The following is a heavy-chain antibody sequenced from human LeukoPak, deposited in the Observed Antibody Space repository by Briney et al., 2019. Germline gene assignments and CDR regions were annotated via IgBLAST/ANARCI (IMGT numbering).Heavy chain of an antibody. CDR3: ARDHLAAAGTHWFDP. Sequence: SETLYLTCAVYGGSFSGYYWSWIRQPPGKGLEWIGEINHSGSTNYNPSLKSRVTISVDTSKNQFSLKLSSVTAADTAVYYCARDHLAAAGTHWFDPWGQGTLVTVSS. D-gene: IGHD6-13*01. J-gene: IGHJ5*02. CDR1: GGSFSGYY. CDR2: INHSGST. V-gene: IGHV4-34*01.